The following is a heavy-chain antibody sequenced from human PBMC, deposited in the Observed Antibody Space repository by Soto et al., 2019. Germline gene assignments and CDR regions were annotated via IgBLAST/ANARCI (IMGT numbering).Heavy chain of an antibody. J-gene: IGHJ4*02. D-gene: IGHD2-21*01. CDR1: GGSISSGGYY. V-gene: IGHV4-31*03. CDR3: ARDCGGDCYLGY. Sequence: SETLSLTCTVSGGSISSGGYYWSWVRQHPGKGLEWIGYIYYSGSTSYNPSLKSRVTISVDTSKNQFSLRLSSVTAADTAVYYCARDCGGDCYLGYWGQGILVTVSS. CDR2: IYYSGST.